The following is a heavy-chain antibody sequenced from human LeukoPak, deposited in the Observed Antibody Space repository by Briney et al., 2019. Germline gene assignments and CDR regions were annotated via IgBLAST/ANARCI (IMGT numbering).Heavy chain of an antibody. D-gene: IGHD2-15*01. CDR2: INHSGST. V-gene: IGHV4-34*01. J-gene: IGHJ6*03. CDR1: GGSFSGYY. Sequence: SETLSLTCAVYGGSFSGYYWSWIRQPPGKGLEWIGEINHSGSTNYNPSLKSRVTISVDTSKNQFSLKLSSVTAADTAVYYCARRGGGSRSYYYYYYYMDVWGKGTTVTISS. CDR3: ARRGGGSRSYYYYYYYMDV.